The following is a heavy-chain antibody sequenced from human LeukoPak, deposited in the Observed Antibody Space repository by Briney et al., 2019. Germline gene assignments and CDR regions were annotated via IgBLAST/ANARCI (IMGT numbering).Heavy chain of an antibody. J-gene: IGHJ4*02. D-gene: IGHD4/OR15-4a*01. CDR3: ARRAGAYSHPYDY. V-gene: IGHV3-23*01. CDR2: ISGSGGST. Sequence: GGSLRLSRAASGFTFSSYAMSWVRQAPGKGLEWVSAISGSGGSTYYADSVKGRFTISRDNPKNTLYLQMNSLRAEDTAVYYCARRAGAYSHPYDYWGQGTLVTVSS. CDR1: GFTFSSYA.